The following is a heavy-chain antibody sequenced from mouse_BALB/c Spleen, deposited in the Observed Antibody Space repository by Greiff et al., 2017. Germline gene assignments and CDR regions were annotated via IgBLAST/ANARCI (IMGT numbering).Heavy chain of an antibody. CDR2: IWAGGST. CDR3: AGNFDYPYAMDY. CDR1: GFSLTSYG. D-gene: IGHD5-5*01. Sequence: VKLVESGPGLVAPSQSLSITCTVSGFSLTSYGVHWVRQPPGKGLEWLGVIWAGGSTNYNSALMSRLSISKDNSKSQVFLKMNSLQTDDTAMYYCAGNFDYPYAMDYWGQGTSVTVSS. J-gene: IGHJ4*01. V-gene: IGHV2-9*02.